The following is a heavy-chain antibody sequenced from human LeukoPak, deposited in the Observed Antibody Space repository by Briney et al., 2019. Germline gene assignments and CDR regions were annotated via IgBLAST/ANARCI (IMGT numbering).Heavy chain of an antibody. CDR2: INPNSGGT. CDR3: ARDHYYDSSGYYPDAFDI. Sequence: ASVKVSCKASGYTFTGYYMHWVRQAPGQGLEWMGWINPNSGGTNYAQKFQGRVTMTRDTSISTAYMELSRLRSDDTAVYYCARDHYYDSSGYYPDAFDIWGQGTMVTVSS. CDR1: GYTFTGYY. J-gene: IGHJ3*02. V-gene: IGHV1-2*02. D-gene: IGHD3-22*01.